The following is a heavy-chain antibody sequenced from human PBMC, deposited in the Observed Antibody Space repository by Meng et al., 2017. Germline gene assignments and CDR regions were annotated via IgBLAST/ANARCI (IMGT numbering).Heavy chain of an antibody. D-gene: IGHD6-19*01. J-gene: IGHJ6*02. CDR1: GFTFSSYS. CDR3: ARDLSLRIAVAGRKSYYYYYGMDV. CDR2: ISSSSSYK. Sequence: GESLKISCAASGFTFSSYSMNWVRQAPGKGLEWVSSISSSSSYKYYADSVKGRFTISRDNAKNSLYLQMNSLRAEDTAVYYCARDLSLRIAVAGRKSYYYYYGMDVWGQGTTVTVSS. V-gene: IGHV3-21*01.